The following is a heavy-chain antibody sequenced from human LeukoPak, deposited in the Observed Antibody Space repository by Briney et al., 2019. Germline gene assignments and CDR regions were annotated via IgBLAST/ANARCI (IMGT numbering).Heavy chain of an antibody. CDR3: AKGSYYDSSGSFYFDY. D-gene: IGHD3-22*01. J-gene: IGHJ4*02. V-gene: IGHV3-23*01. CDR2: ISGSGDNT. Sequence: GGSLRLSCAASGFTFSSYAMSWVRQAPGKGLEWVSGISGSGDNTYYADFVKGRFTISRDNSKNTLYVQVNSLGTEDTAAYYCAKGSYYDSSGSFYFDYWGQGTLVTVSS. CDR1: GFTFSSYA.